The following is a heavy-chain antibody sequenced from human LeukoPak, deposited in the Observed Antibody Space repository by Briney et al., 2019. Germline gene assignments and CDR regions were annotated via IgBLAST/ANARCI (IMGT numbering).Heavy chain of an antibody. V-gene: IGHV3-23*01. CDR3: AKDSLYCSSTSCYAGPLDY. CDR2: ISGSGGST. Sequence: PGGSLRLSCAASAFTVSSNYMSWVRQAPGKGLEWVSVISGSGGSTYYADSVKGRFTISRDNSKNTLYLQMNSLRAEDTAVYYCAKDSLYCSSTSCYAGPLDYWGQGTLVTVSS. CDR1: AFTVSSNY. J-gene: IGHJ4*02. D-gene: IGHD2-2*01.